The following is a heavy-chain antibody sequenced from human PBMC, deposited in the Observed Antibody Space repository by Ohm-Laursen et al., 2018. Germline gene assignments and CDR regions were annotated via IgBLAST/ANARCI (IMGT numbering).Heavy chain of an antibody. J-gene: IGHJ2*01. D-gene: IGHD1-14*01. CDR2: SIPILGIA. V-gene: IGHV1-69*04. CDR1: GGTFSSYA. CDR3: ARDSRTGRWYFDL. Sequence: SVKVSCKASGGTFSSYAITWLRQAPGQGLEWMGRSIPILGIANYAQKFQGRVTITADKSTSTAYMELSGLRSDDTAVYYCARDSRTGRWYFDLWGRGTLVTVSS.